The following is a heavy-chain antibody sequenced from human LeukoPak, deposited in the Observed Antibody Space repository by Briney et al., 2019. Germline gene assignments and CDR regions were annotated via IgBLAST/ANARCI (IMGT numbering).Heavy chain of an antibody. Sequence: GGSLRLSCAASGFTFSSYEMNWVRQAPGKGLEWVSYISITGSSDYADSVKGRFTISGDNAKNSLYLQMNSLRGEDTAVYYCAREKQQLEDYFDYWGQGTLVTVSS. CDR2: ISITGSS. D-gene: IGHD6-13*01. V-gene: IGHV3-48*03. CDR3: AREKQQLEDYFDY. J-gene: IGHJ4*02. CDR1: GFTFSSYE.